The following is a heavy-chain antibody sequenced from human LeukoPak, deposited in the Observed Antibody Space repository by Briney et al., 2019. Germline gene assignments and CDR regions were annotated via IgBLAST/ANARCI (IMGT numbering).Heavy chain of an antibody. V-gene: IGHV3-23*01. CDR2: ISGSGGST. Sequence: SGGSLRLSCAASGFTFSSYVMSWVRQAPGKGLEWVSVISGSGGSTYYADSVKGRFTISRDNSKNTLYLQMNSLRAEDTAVYYCAKVKWDPLGYFDYWGQGTLVTVSS. CDR3: AKVKWDPLGYFDY. CDR1: GFTFSSYV. J-gene: IGHJ4*02. D-gene: IGHD1-26*01.